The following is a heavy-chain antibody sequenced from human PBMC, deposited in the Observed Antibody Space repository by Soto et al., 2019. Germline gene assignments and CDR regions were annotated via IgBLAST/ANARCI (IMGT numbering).Heavy chain of an antibody. CDR1: GFIFSIYE. V-gene: IGHV3-48*03. CDR3: ARYMRSNNYYYGMDV. Sequence: PXGTLLLPCSASGFIFSIYERNWVRHAPGKGLEWVSYISYSGTTIYYADSVKGRFTISRDNAKNSLYLQMNSLRAEDTAVYYWARYMRSNNYYYGMDVWGKGTRGSVSS. CDR2: ISYSGTTI. J-gene: IGHJ6*04. D-gene: IGHD3-16*01.